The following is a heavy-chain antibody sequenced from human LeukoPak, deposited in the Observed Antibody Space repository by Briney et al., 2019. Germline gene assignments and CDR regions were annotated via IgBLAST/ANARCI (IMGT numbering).Heavy chain of an antibody. CDR2: INPNSGGT. J-gene: IGHJ6*02. V-gene: IGHV1-2*04. CDR1: GYTFTGYY. Sequence: ASVKVSCKASGYTFTGYYMHWVRQAPGQGLEWMGWINPNSGGTNYAQKFQGWVTMTRDTSISTAYMELSRLRSDDTAVYYCARKARDYYYGMDVRGQGTTVTVSS. CDR3: ARKARDYYYGMDV.